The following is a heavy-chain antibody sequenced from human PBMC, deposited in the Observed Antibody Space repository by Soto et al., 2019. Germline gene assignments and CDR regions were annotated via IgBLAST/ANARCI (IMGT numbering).Heavy chain of an antibody. V-gene: IGHV1-69*13. CDR1: GGTFSSYA. CDR2: IIPIFGTA. D-gene: IGHD6-13*01. CDR3: ARDLGAAASIIYFGMDG. Sequence: GASVKVSCKASGGTFSSYAISWVRQAPGQGLEWMGGIIPIFGTANYAQKFQGRVTITADESTSTAYMELSSLRSEDTAVYYCARDLGAAASIIYFGMDGWGQGTTVTVSS. J-gene: IGHJ6*02.